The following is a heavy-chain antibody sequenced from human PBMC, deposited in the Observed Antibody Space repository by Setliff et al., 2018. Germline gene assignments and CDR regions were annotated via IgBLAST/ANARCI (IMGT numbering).Heavy chain of an antibody. CDR2: IGVYSGNT. Sequence: GASVKVSCKASGYTFTESIVSWVRQAPGQGLEWLGWIGVYSGNTYTAQRFQGRVTMTTDTSTNMAYLELRGLRSDDTAVYYCERLVRYCSTTSCQRTSGDDFWGLGTLVTVS. D-gene: IGHD2-2*01. CDR3: ERLVRYCSTTSCQRTSGDDF. J-gene: IGHJ4*02. CDR1: GYTFTESI. V-gene: IGHV1-18*01.